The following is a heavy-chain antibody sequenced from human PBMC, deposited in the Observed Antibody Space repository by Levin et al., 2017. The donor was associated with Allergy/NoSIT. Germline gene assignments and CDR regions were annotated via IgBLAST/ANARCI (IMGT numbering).Heavy chain of an antibody. CDR2: IKYDGSEK. J-gene: IGHJ1*01. CDR1: GFTFSSYW. D-gene: IGHD6-25*01. V-gene: IGHV3-7*01. CDR3: ARDPTYSGAI. Sequence: GGSLRLSCAASGFTFSSYWMSWVRQAPGRGLEWLANIKYDGSEKYYVGSVRGRFTVSRDNAKSSLYLEMNSLRAEDAAVYYCARDPTYSGAIWGQGTLVAVSS.